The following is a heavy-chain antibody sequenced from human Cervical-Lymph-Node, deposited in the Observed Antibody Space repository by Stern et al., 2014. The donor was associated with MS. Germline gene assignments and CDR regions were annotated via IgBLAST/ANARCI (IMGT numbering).Heavy chain of an antibody. D-gene: IGHD2-15*01. Sequence: QVQLQQWGAGLLKPSETLSLTCAVYGGSFSGYYWSWIRQPPGKGLEWIGEINHRGSTNYNPSLKSRVPISVDTSKNQFSLKLSSVTAADTAVYYCARGRVCSGGSCYSRWFDPWGQGTLVTVSS. CDR1: GGSFSGYY. V-gene: IGHV4-34*01. CDR2: INHRGST. CDR3: ARGRVCSGGSCYSRWFDP. J-gene: IGHJ5*02.